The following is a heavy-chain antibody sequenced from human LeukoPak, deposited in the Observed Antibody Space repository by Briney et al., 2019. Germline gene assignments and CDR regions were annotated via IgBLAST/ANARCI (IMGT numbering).Heavy chain of an antibody. CDR3: IRGTAYYFDF. J-gene: IGHJ4*02. D-gene: IGHD5-18*01. CDR1: GFTFDDYA. Sequence: GGSLRLSCRTSGFTFDDYAMNRVRQAPGKGLEWVGLIRSKAYGATTEYAASVTGRFSISRDDSKSIVYLQMNSLTTEDTAVYYCIRGTAYYFDFWGQGTLVTVSS. CDR2: IRSKAYGATT. V-gene: IGHV3-49*04.